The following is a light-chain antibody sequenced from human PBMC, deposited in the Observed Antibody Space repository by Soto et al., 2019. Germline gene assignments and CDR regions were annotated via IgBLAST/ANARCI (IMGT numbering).Light chain of an antibody. V-gene: IGLV2-14*01. J-gene: IGLJ2*01. CDR3: SSYTSSSALV. Sequence: QSVLTQPASVSGSPGQSITISCTGTSSDVGGYNYVSWYQQHPGTAPKLMIYDVSNRPSGVSNRFSGSKSGNTASLTISGLPAEDAADYYCSSYTSSSALVFGGGTKLTVL. CDR2: DVS. CDR1: SSDVGGYNY.